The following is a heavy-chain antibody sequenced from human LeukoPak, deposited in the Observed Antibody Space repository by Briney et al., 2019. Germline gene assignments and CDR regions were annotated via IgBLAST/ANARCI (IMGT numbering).Heavy chain of an antibody. J-gene: IGHJ6*02. D-gene: IGHD3-3*01. CDR1: GFTFSTYS. CDR3: AKGYYDFWSGYYPKHDYYYYYGMDV. V-gene: IGHV3-23*01. Sequence: GGSLRLSCAASGFTFSTYSMNWVRQAPGKGLEWVSAISGSGGSTYYADSVKGRFTISRDNSKNTLYLQMNSLRAEDTAVYYCAKGYYDFWSGYYPKHDYYYYYGMDVWGQGTTVTVSS. CDR2: ISGSGGST.